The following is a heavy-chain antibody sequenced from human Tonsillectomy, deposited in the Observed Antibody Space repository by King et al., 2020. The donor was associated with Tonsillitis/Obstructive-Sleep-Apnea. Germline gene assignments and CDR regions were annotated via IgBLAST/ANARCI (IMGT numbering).Heavy chain of an antibody. CDR2: IYSGGDT. CDR1: GFTVSSNY. CDR3: ARDSYYYDSSGYPPNAFDI. J-gene: IGHJ3*02. Sequence: QLVQSGGGLIQPGGSLRLSCEASGFTVSSNYMNWVRQAPGKGLEWVSIIYSGGDTYYADSVKGRFTISRDNSKNTLYPQMNSLRAEDTAVYYCARDSYYYDSSGYPPNAFDIWGQGTMVTVSS. D-gene: IGHD3-22*01. V-gene: IGHV3-53*01.